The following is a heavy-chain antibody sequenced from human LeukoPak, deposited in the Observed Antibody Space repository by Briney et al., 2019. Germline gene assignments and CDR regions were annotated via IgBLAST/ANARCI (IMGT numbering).Heavy chain of an antibody. D-gene: IGHD3-10*01. CDR3: ARGFYGSGSYYSDY. CDR1: GGTFSSYA. Sequence: SVKVSCKASGGTFSSYAISWVRQAPGQGLEWMGRIIPILGIANYAQKFQGRVTITADKSTSTAYMGLSGLRSEDTAVYYCARGFYGSGSYYSDYWGQGTLVTVSS. J-gene: IGHJ4*02. CDR2: IIPILGIA. V-gene: IGHV1-69*04.